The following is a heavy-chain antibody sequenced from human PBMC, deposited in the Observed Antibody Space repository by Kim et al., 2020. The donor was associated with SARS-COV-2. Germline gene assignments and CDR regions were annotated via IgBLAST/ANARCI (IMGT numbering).Heavy chain of an antibody. Sequence: GGSLRLSCAASGFTFSSYSMNWVRQAPGKGLEWVSSISSSSSYIYYADSVKGRFTISRDNAKNSLYLQMNSLRAEDTAVYYCARDRLKNPAVDYWGQGTLVTVSS. J-gene: IGHJ4*02. V-gene: IGHV3-21*01. CDR2: ISSSSSYI. CDR3: ARDRLKNPAVDY. CDR1: GFTFSSYS.